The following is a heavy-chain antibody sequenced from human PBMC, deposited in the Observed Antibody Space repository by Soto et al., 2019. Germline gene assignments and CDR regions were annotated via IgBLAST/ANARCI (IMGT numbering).Heavy chain of an antibody. CDR1: GFVFNTFG. V-gene: IGHV3-33*03. CDR3: ARLHFHYGMDV. Sequence: QVQLVESGGGVVQPGRSLRLSCAASGFVFNTFGMHWVRQAPGKGLEWVAVIWYDGSKKYYADSVQGRFTISRDNSRNTLLLQMSRLSRKVTAVNDCARLHFHYGMDVWGQGNTVTVSS. D-gene: IGHD2-21*02. CDR2: IWYDGSKK. J-gene: IGHJ6*02.